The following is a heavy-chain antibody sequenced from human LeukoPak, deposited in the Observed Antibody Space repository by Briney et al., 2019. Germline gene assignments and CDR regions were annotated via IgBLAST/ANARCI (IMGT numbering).Heavy chain of an antibody. D-gene: IGHD2-8*01. CDR3: TTDWSGVLMVYAPYYYGMDV. V-gene: IGHV3-23*01. CDR2: ISGSGGST. Sequence: GGSLRLSCAASGFTFSNAWMNWVRQAPGKGLEWVSAISGSGGSTYYADSVKGRFTISRDNSKNTLYLQMNSLKTEDTAVYYCTTDWSGVLMVYAPYYYGMDVWGQGTTVTVS. CDR1: GFTFSNAW. J-gene: IGHJ6*02.